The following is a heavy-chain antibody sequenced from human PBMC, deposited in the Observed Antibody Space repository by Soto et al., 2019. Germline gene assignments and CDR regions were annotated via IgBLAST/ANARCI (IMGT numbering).Heavy chain of an antibody. D-gene: IGHD1-26*01. V-gene: IGHV4-39*01. J-gene: IGHJ6*02. CDR1: GGSISSSSYY. CDR3: VNVGATTTYYYGMDV. CDR2: IYYSGST. Sequence: QLQLQESGPGLVKPSETLSLTCTVSGGSISSSSYYWGWIRQPPGKGLEWIGSIYYSGSTYYNPSLKSRVTISVDTSKNQFSLKLSSVTAADTAVYYCVNVGATTTYYYGMDVWGQGTTVTVSS.